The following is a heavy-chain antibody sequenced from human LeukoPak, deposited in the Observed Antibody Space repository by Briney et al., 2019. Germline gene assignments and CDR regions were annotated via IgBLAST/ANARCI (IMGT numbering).Heavy chain of an antibody. CDR2: ISAYNGNT. CDR3: ARSPGYFYDSSGYSSIDY. D-gene: IGHD3-22*01. Sequence: GASVTVSCKASGYTFTSYGISWVRPAPGQGLEWMGWISAYNGNTNYAQKLQGRVTMTTDTSTSTAYMELRSLRSDDTAVYYCARSPGYFYDSSGYSSIDYWGQGTLVTVSS. V-gene: IGHV1-18*01. CDR1: GYTFTSYG. J-gene: IGHJ4*02.